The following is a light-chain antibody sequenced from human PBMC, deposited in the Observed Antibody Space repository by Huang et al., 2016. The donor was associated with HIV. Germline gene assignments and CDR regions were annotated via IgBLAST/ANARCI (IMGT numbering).Light chain of an antibody. V-gene: IGKV3-20*01. Sequence: EIVLTQSPGTLSLSPGERATLSCRASQSVTSNYLAWYLHKPAQAPTLLSYGASSRATDIPDRFSGSGSGTDFTLTISRLEPEDFAVYYCHQYGSPPFTFGPGTKVDIK. CDR2: GAS. J-gene: IGKJ3*01. CDR1: QSVTSNY. CDR3: HQYGSPPFT.